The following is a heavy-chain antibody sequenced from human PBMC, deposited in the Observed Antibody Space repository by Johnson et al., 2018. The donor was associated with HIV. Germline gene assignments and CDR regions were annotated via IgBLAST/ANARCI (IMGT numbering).Heavy chain of an antibody. CDR2: IKQDGSEK. CDR1: GFTFDDYA. CDR3: ARSLPYSSSVGFDI. V-gene: IGHV3-7*01. J-gene: IGHJ3*02. D-gene: IGHD6-6*01. Sequence: VQLVESGGGLIQPGRSLRLSCAASGFTFDDYAMHWVRQTPGKGLEWVANIKQDGSEKYYVDSVKGRFTISRDNAKNSLYLQMNSLRAEETAVYYCARSLPYSSSVGFDIWGQGTMVTVSS.